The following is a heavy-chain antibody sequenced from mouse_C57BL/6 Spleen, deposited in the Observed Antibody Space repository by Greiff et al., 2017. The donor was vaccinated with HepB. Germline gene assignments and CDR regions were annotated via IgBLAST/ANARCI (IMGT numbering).Heavy chain of an antibody. J-gene: IGHJ3*01. D-gene: IGHD1-1*01. CDR1: GFNIKNTY. CDR2: IDPANGNT. Sequence: EVQLQQSVAELVRPGASVKLSCTASGFNIKNTYMHWVKQRPEQVLEWIGRIDPANGNTKYAPKFQGKATITADTSSNTAYLQLSSLTSEDTAIYYCARPYYGSSYGFAYWGQVTLVTVSA. V-gene: IGHV14-3*01. CDR3: ARPYYGSSYGFAY.